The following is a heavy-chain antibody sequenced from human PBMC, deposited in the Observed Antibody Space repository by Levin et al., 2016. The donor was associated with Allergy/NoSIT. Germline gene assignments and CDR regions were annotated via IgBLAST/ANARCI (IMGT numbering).Heavy chain of an antibody. CDR3: ARGAPGIPDDAMTYYYYYMDL. CDR2: TNPSDSDT. V-gene: IGHV5-51*01. J-gene: IGHJ6*03. Sequence: GGSLRLSCRASGYSFTTYWIGWVRQRPGKGLEWVGITNPSDSDTRYSPSFQGQVTISADKSATTLYLVWNRLKTSDTAVYYCARGAPGIPDDAMTYYYYYMDLWGEGTSVTVSS. D-gene: IGHD2-2*02. CDR1: GYSFTTYW.